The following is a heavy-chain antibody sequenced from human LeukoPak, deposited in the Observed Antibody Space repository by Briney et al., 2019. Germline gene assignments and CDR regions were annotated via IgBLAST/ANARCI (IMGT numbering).Heavy chain of an antibody. V-gene: IGHV3-21*01. J-gene: IGHJ4*02. D-gene: IGHD3-22*01. CDR1: GFTFSSYS. Sequence: GGSLRLSCAASGFTFSSYSMNWVCQAPGKGLEWVSSISSSSSYIYYADSVKGRFTISRDNAKNSLYLQMNSLRAEDTAVYYCARELGYYYDSIGYWGQGTLVTVSS. CDR3: ARELGYYYDSIGY. CDR2: ISSSSSYI.